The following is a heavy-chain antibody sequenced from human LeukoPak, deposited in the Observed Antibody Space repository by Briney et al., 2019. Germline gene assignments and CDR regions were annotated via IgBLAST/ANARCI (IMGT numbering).Heavy chain of an antibody. CDR3: ARGRYSGSWYVVPFDY. V-gene: IGHV4-34*01. Sequence: PSETLSLTCAVYGGSFSGYYWSWIRQPPGKGLEWIGEINHSGSTNFNPSLKSRVTISVDTSKNQFSLKLSSVTAADTAVYYCARGRYSGSWYVVPFDYWGQGTLVTVSS. D-gene: IGHD6-13*01. CDR1: GGSFSGYY. CDR2: INHSGST. J-gene: IGHJ4*02.